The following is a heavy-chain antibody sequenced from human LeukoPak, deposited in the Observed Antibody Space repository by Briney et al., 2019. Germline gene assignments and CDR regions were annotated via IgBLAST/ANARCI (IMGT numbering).Heavy chain of an antibody. J-gene: IGHJ4*02. V-gene: IGHV1-2*02. Sequence: ASVKVSCKASGYTFTNYYMHWVRQGPGLGFEWMGWINPKSGGTSYPQKFQGRLTMTRDTSISTAYMELSRLGSDDTAVYYCVPSAHYYYFGYWGQGTLVTVSS. CDR1: GYTFTNYY. D-gene: IGHD2/OR15-2a*01. CDR3: VPSAHYYYFGY. CDR2: INPKSGGT.